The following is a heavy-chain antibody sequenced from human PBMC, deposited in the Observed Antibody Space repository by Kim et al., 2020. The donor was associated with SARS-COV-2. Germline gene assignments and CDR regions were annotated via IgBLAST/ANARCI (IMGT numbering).Heavy chain of an antibody. CDR2: IYYSGST. V-gene: IGHV4-39*07. Sequence: SETLSLTCTVSGGSISSSSYYWGWIRQPPGKGLEWIGSIYYSGSTYYNPSLKSRVTISVDTSKNQFSLKLSSVTAADTAVYYCAREPSLFTPYWYYGMDVWGQGTTVTVSS. CDR1: GGSISSSSYY. J-gene: IGHJ6*02. D-gene: IGHD2-15*01. CDR3: AREPSLFTPYWYYGMDV.